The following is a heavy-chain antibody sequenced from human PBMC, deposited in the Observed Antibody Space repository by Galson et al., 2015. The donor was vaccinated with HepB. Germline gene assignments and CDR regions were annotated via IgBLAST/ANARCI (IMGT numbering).Heavy chain of an antibody. CDR2: IITHNGNT. CDR3: ARDYVVTTKNWFYP. CDR1: GYRFANFG. Sequence: SVKVSCKASGYRFANFGISWVRQAPRQGLEWMGWIITHNGNTKYAQKFQGRVTMTTDTSTSTAYMELRNLRYDDTALYYCARDYVVTTKNWFYPCGQGTLVTVSS. J-gene: IGHJ5*02. V-gene: IGHV1-18*01. D-gene: IGHD2-21*02.